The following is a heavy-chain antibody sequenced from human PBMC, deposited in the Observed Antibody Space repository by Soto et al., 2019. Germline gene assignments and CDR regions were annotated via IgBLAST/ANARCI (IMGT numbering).Heavy chain of an antibody. Sequence: XGSLSLSCVASGFTFHTYVMNCVRQAPGKGLEWVSSITASGDSTFYSDSMKGQFTISRDNSKDMVYLQMNSLRAEDTDLYYCSKGIGTTRLYSMDFWGQGTKVTV. D-gene: IGHD1-1*01. CDR2: ITASGDST. CDR1: GFTFHTYV. CDR3: SKGIGTTRLYSMDF. V-gene: IGHV3-23*01. J-gene: IGHJ6*02.